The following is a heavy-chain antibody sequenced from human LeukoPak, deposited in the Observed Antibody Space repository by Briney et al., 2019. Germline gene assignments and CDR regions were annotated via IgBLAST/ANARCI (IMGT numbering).Heavy chain of an antibody. CDR2: IKRKSDGGTT. J-gene: IGHJ3*02. CDR3: ARDRSSWRTNAFDI. V-gene: IGHV3-15*01. Sequence: GGSLRLSCAASGFTFSDAWMTWVRQAPGKGLEWVGRIKRKSDGGTTDYIAPVKDRFSISRDDSQNTLYLQMNSLRAEDTAVYYCARDRSSWRTNAFDIWGQGTMVTVSS. D-gene: IGHD6-13*01. CDR1: GFTFSDAW.